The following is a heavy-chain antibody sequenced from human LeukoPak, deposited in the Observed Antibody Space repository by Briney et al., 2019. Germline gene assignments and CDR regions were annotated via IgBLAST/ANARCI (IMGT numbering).Heavy chain of an antibody. D-gene: IGHD1-14*01. CDR1: GFTFSSYW. J-gene: IGHJ4*02. Sequence: GGSLRLSCAASGFTFSSYWMSWVRQAPGKGLEWVANIKKDGSEKYYVDSVKGRFTISRDNAKNSLYLQMNSLRAEDTAVYYRSRDLFRIRGVPHHFYHLGQGTL. CDR3: SRDLFRIRGVPHHFYH. CDR2: IKKDGSEK. V-gene: IGHV3-7*01.